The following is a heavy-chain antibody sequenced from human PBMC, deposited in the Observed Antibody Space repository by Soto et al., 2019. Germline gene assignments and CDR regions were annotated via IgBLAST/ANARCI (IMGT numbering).Heavy chain of an antibody. V-gene: IGHV1-3*01. D-gene: IGHD3-10*01. CDR2: INAANGDT. CDR3: ARKDYYGSGCYYFDY. Sequence: QVQLVQSGAELKNPGASVKVSCKASGYIFTNYTIHWVRQAPGQRLEWMGWINAANGDTGYSQNFQGRVTFTRDTSASSVYMEMSSLTSEDTAIYYCARKDYYGSGCYYFDYWGQGTRVTVSS. CDR1: GYIFTNYT. J-gene: IGHJ4*02.